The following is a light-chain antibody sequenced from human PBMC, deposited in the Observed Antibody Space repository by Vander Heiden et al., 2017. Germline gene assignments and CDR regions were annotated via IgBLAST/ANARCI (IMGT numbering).Light chain of an antibody. CDR1: QSVLSSFNSKNH. Sequence: DIVLTQSPDSLAVSLGERATINCKSSQSVLSSFNSKNHLAWFRQKPRQPPEPLIYWASTRESGVPDRFSGSGSGTDFTLTISNMQAEDVAVYYCEQHSNKTFGQGTKVEIK. CDR2: WAS. J-gene: IGKJ1*01. CDR3: EQHSNKT. V-gene: IGKV4-1*01.